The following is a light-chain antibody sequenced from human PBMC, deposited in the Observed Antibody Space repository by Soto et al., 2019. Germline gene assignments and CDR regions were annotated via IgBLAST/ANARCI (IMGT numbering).Light chain of an antibody. V-gene: IGKV3-20*01. J-gene: IGKJ3*01. CDR3: QQYASSVT. CDR1: QSVSSSY. Sequence: EIVLTQSPGTLSLSPGERATLSCRASQSVSSSYLAWYQQKPGQAPRLLIYGASIRATGIPDRFSGSRSGTDFTLTISRLEPEAFAVFYCQQYASSVTFGPVPTLDIK. CDR2: GAS.